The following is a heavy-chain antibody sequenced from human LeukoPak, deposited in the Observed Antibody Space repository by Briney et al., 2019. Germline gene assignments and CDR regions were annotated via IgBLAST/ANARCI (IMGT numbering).Heavy chain of an antibody. V-gene: IGHV3-11*01. J-gene: IGHJ4*02. CDR1: GFTLSDYY. CDR2: ISSSGSTR. D-gene: IGHD1-26*01. Sequence: PGWSLRLSCAASGFTLSDYYMSWIRQAPGKGLECVSYISSSGSTRYYADSVKGRFTISRDNARNSLYLQTNSLRAEDTALYYCARAGMMGANDNWGQGILVTVSS. CDR3: ARAGMMGANDN.